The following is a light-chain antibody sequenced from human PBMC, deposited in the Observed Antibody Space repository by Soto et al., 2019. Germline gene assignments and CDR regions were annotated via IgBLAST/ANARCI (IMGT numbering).Light chain of an antibody. CDR3: QHFGYSLWT. V-gene: IGKV3-20*01. J-gene: IGKJ1*01. Sequence: EIVLTQSPGTLSLSPGERATLSCRASQAVASRDLAWYQQKSGQAPRLLIYGASSRAIHTPDRFSGSGSGTDFTPTFSGLEPEDFAVYYCQHFGYSLWTFGQGTKVEI. CDR2: GAS. CDR1: QAVASRD.